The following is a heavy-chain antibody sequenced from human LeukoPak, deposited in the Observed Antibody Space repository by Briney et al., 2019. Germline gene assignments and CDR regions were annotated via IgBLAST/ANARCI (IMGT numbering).Heavy chain of an antibody. J-gene: IGHJ4*02. CDR3: ARGYSGSYQTQNFDY. CDR2: IYYSGST. D-gene: IGHD1-26*01. CDR1: GGSISSYY. Sequence: SETLSLTCTVSGGSISSYYWSWIRQPPGKGLEWIGYIYYSGSTNYTPSLKSRVTISVDTSKNQFSLKLSSVTAADTAVYYCARGYSGSYQTQNFDYWGQGTLVTVSS. V-gene: IGHV4-59*01.